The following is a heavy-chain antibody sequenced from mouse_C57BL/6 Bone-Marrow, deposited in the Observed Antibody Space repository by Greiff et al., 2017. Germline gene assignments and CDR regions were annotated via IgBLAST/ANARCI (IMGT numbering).Heavy chain of an antibody. Sequence: VKLQQPGAELVRPGSSVKLSCKASGYTFTSYWMHWVKQRPIQGLEWIGNIDPSDSETHYNQKFKDKATLTVDKSSSTAYMQLSSLTSEDSAVYYCARLGTYPAWFAYWGQGTLVTVSA. J-gene: IGHJ3*01. CDR3: ARLGTYPAWFAY. CDR1: GYTFTSYW. V-gene: IGHV1-52*01. CDR2: IDPSDSET. D-gene: IGHD5-1*01.